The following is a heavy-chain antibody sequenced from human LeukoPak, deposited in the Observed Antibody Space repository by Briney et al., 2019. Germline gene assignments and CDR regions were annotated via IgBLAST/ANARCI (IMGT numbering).Heavy chain of an antibody. V-gene: IGHV4-59*01. D-gene: IGHD6-19*01. CDR2: IYYTGST. Sequence: SETLSLTCTVSGGSISSYYWSWIRQPPGKGLEWIGHIYYTGSTNYNPSLKSRVTISVDTSKNQFSLKLSSVTAADTVVYYCARGSGFYGYWGQGTLVTVSS. CDR3: ARGSGFYGY. CDR1: GGSISSYY. J-gene: IGHJ4*02.